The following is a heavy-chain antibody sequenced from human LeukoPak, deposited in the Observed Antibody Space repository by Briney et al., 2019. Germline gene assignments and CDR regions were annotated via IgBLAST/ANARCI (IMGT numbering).Heavy chain of an antibody. J-gene: IGHJ5*02. Sequence: SETLSLTCAVYGDFFTGYYWSWIRQSPGKGLEWIGEINHSGRTNNNPSLESRVTILVDSSKKQFSLKLISVTGADTGLYYCARVRYSGRGAFDLWGQGTLVSVSS. CDR3: ARVRYSGRGAFDL. V-gene: IGHV4-34*01. D-gene: IGHD5-12*01. CDR2: INHSGRT. CDR1: GDFFTGYY.